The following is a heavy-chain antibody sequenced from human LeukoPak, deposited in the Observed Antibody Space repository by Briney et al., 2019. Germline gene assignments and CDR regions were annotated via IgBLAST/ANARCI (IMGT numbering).Heavy chain of an antibody. CDR1: GGSINSSSYY. Sequence: PSETLSLTCTVSGGSINSSSYYWGWIRQPPGKGLEWIGSIYYSGSTYYNPSLKSRVTISVDTSKNQFSLKLSSVTAADTAVYYCARDIVVVPAAIGYYYGMDVWGQGTTVTVSS. D-gene: IGHD2-2*01. V-gene: IGHV4-39*02. CDR3: ARDIVVVPAAIGYYYGMDV. CDR2: IYYSGST. J-gene: IGHJ6*02.